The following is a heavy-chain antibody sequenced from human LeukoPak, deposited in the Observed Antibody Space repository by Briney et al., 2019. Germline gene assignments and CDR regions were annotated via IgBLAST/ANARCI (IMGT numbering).Heavy chain of an antibody. CDR1: GYTFTSYY. CDR2: ISGYNGNT. V-gene: IGHV1-18*04. D-gene: IGHD4-17*01. Sequence: ASVKVSCKASGYTFTSYYMHWVRQAPGQGLEWMGWISGYNGNTNYAQKLQGRLTMTTDTSTSTAYMELRSLRSDDTAIYYCATTGDAFDIWGQGTMVTVSS. J-gene: IGHJ3*02. CDR3: ATTGDAFDI.